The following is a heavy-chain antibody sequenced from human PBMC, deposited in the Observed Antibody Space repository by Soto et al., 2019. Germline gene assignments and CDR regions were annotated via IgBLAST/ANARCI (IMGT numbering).Heavy chain of an antibody. CDR3: ARGNGDYYFDFDF. CDR2: IYLGGDT. J-gene: IGHJ4*02. Sequence: XGCLRLSFAVSCFTVSRKYMNWVRQAPGKGLEWVSVIYLGGDTYYSDSVKGRFTISRDNSKNTLYLQMDSLRVDDTAVYYCARGNGDYYFDFDFWGQGTLVTVSS. CDR1: CFTVSRKY. D-gene: IGHD3-22*01. V-gene: IGHV3-53*01.